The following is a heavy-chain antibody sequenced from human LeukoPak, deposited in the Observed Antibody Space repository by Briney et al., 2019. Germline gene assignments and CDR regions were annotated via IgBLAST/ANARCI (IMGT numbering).Heavy chain of an antibody. Sequence: TETLSLTCTVSGGSISSYYWSWIRQPPGKGLEWIANIYHTGSTNYNPSLSSRVTISIDTAKNQFSLKLTSVTAADTAVYYCARRGRNSSGWQDYLWGQGTLVTVSS. V-gene: IGHV4-59*01. CDR1: GGSISSYY. CDR3: ARRGRNSSGWQDYL. J-gene: IGHJ4*02. CDR2: IYHTGST. D-gene: IGHD6-25*01.